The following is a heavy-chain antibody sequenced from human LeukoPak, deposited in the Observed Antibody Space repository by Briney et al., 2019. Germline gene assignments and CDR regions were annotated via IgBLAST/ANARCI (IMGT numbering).Heavy chain of an antibody. V-gene: IGHV3-30*18. J-gene: IGHJ4*02. Sequence: GKSLRLSCAAAGFTFSSYGIHWVRQAPGKGLEWVAVISYDGSNKYYADSVKGRFTISRDNSKNTLYLQMNSLRAEDTAVYYCAKAPIAAAGIYYFDYWGQGTLVTVSS. CDR1: GFTFSSYG. CDR2: ISYDGSNK. D-gene: IGHD6-13*01. CDR3: AKAPIAAAGIYYFDY.